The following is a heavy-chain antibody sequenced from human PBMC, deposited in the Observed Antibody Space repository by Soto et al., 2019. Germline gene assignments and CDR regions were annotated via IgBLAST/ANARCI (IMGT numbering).Heavy chain of an antibody. J-gene: IGHJ4*02. CDR2: INGDGSSP. V-gene: IGHV3-74*01. CDR1: GSTFSSSW. CDR3: GRDTWATRLDY. D-gene: IGHD2-21*01. Sequence: GGSLRLSCAASGSTFSSSWMHWVRQTPGKGLEWVGRINGDGSSPGYADPVKGRGTLARDNAKNKMLLQTNSLGVEDTGIYCCGRDTWATRLDYWGQGTLVTVSS.